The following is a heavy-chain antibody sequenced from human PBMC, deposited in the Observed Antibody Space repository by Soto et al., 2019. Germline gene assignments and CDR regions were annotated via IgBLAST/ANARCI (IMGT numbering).Heavy chain of an antibody. CDR3: ARQYNWKRNWFDP. CDR1: GYSFTSYW. D-gene: IGHD1-20*01. Sequence: LGESLKISCKGSGYSFTSYWIGWVRQMPGKGLEWMGIIYPGDSDTRYSPSFQGQVTISADKSISTAYLQWSSLKASDTAMYYCARQYNWKRNWFDPWGQGTLVTVSS. J-gene: IGHJ5*02. CDR2: IYPGDSDT. V-gene: IGHV5-51*01.